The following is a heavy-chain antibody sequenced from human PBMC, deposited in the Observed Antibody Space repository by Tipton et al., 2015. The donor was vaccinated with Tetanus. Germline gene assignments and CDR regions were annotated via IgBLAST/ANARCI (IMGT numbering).Heavy chain of an antibody. Sequence: SLRLSCAASGFIFSSYGIHWVRQAPGKGLEWLAVSWCDGTDKYYADSVKGRFTISRDNSKNTLYLQMNSLRAEDAALYYCAREADCSGGSCFSGDFDTWGQGTQVTVSS. D-gene: IGHD2-15*01. V-gene: IGHV3-33*01. CDR3: AREADCSGGSCFSGDFDT. CDR2: SWCDGTDK. CDR1: GFIFSSYG. J-gene: IGHJ4*02.